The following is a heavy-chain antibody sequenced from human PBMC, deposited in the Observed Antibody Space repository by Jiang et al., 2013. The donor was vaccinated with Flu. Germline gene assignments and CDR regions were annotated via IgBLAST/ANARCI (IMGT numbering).Heavy chain of an antibody. V-gene: IGHV3-64D*06. J-gene: IGHJ4*02. CDR1: GFTFSSHA. CDR3: VKDRSGRMAAAADY. D-gene: IGHD6-13*01. Sequence: VQLVESGGGLVQPGGSLRLSCSASGFTFSSHAMHWVRQAPGKGLEYVSTISYNGGSTYYADSVKGRFTISRDTSKNTLYLQMSSLRAEDTAVYYCVKDRSGRMAAAADYWGREPWSPSPQ. CDR2: ISYNGGST.